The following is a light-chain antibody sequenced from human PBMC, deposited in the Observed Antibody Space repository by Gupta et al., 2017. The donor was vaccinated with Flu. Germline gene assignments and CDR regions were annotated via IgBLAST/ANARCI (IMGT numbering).Light chain of an antibody. J-gene: IGKJ1*01. V-gene: IGKV2-30*01. CDR3: MHSTRWPWT. Sequence: DAVTTQSPLSLPVTLGQPASIPCRSSESLVYSDGDSYVSWFHQRPGQSPRRQIYKASNRDSGVPDRISGSGSGTDFTLTISRLEAEDVGVYDCMHSTRWPWTFGQGTKVEI. CDR2: KAS. CDR1: ESLVYSDGDSY.